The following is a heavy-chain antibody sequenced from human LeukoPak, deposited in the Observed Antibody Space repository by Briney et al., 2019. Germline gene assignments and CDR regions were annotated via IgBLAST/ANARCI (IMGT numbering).Heavy chain of an antibody. CDR2: ISSSGSYI. CDR3: ARGYYDRSGYYGYYDY. Sequence: GGSLRLSCAPSGFTFSGYRMNWVRQAAGKVPEWVSSISSSGSYIYYTDSVKGRFPISRDNGKNSMYLQMNSLRAEDTAVYYCARGYYDRSGYYGYYDYWGQGALVTVSS. CDR1: GFTFSGYR. J-gene: IGHJ4*02. V-gene: IGHV3-21*01. D-gene: IGHD3-22*01.